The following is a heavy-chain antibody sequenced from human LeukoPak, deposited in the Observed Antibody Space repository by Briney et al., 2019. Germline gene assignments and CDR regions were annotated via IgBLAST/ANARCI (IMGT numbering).Heavy chain of an antibody. CDR3: ARGARLQPIDY. D-gene: IGHD5-24*01. V-gene: IGHV1-69*13. Sequence: ASVKVSCTASGGTFSSYAISWVRQAPGQGLEWMGGIIPIFGTANYAQKFQGRVTITADESTSTAYMELSSLRSEDTAVYYCARGARLQPIDYWGQGTLVTVSS. CDR2: IIPIFGTA. J-gene: IGHJ4*02. CDR1: GGTFSSYA.